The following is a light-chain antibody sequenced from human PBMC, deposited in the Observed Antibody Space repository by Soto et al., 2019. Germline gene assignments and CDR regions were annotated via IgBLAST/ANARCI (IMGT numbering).Light chain of an antibody. CDR1: SSDVGAYIY. V-gene: IGLV2-11*01. CDR2: DVI. Sequence: QSALTQPRSVSGSRGQSVTFSCTGTSSDVGAYIYVSWYQQHPGKAPKLIIYDVIKRPSGVPDRFSGSKSGNTASLTISGLQAEDEADYYCCSYAGSYTQVFGTGTKGTVL. J-gene: IGLJ1*01. CDR3: CSYAGSYTQV.